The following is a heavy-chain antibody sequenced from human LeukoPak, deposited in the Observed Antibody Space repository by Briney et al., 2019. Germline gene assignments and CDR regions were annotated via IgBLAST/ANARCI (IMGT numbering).Heavy chain of an antibody. CDR3: AKDGPPSYYYDSSGYFFDY. Sequence: SVKVSCKASGFTFTSSAMQWVRQARGQRLEWIGWIVVGSGNTNYAQKFQERVTITRDMSTSTAYMELNSLRAEDTAVYYCAKDGPPSYYYDSSGYFFDYWGQGTLVTVSS. V-gene: IGHV1-58*02. D-gene: IGHD3-22*01. CDR1: GFTFTSSA. CDR2: IVVGSGNT. J-gene: IGHJ4*02.